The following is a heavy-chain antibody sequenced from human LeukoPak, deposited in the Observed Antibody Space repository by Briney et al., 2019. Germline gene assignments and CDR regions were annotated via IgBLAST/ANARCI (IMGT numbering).Heavy chain of an antibody. D-gene: IGHD6-13*01. V-gene: IGHV3-30*02. CDR3: AKDHSSTWDNYFDY. Sequence: KPGGSLRLSCAPSGFTFSSSGMHWVRQAPGKGLEWVAFIRQDGSEKHYADSVKGRFTISRDNSKNTLYLQMNSLRVEETAVYYCAKDHSSTWDNYFDYWGRGTLVTVSS. CDR2: IRQDGSEK. J-gene: IGHJ4*02. CDR1: GFTFSSSG.